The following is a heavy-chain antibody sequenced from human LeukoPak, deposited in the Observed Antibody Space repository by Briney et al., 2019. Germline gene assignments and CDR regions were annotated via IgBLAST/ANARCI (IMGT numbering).Heavy chain of an antibody. D-gene: IGHD3-3*01. CDR2: ISGSSGPT. CDR3: AKSSFWSGYREGIDY. V-gene: IGHV3-23*01. Sequence: GGSLRLSCAASGFTFSNYAMSWVRQAPGKGLEWVSAISGSSGPTHYADSVKGRFTISRDNSKKTLYLQMNSLRAEDTAVYYCAKSSFWSGYREGIDYWGQGTLVTVSS. CDR1: GFTFSNYA. J-gene: IGHJ4*02.